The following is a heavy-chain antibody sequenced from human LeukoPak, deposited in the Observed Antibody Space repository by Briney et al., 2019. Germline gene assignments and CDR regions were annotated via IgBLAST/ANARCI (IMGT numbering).Heavy chain of an antibody. D-gene: IGHD6-13*01. CDR2: ISGSGGST. V-gene: IGHV3-23*01. Sequence: PGGSLRLSCAASGFTFSIYAMSWVRQAPGKGLEWVSAISGSGGSTYYADSVKGRYTISRDNSKNTLYLQMNSLRAEDTAVYYCAKDRVTRIAAAGHDAFDIWGQGTMVTVSS. J-gene: IGHJ3*02. CDR3: AKDRVTRIAAAGHDAFDI. CDR1: GFTFSIYA.